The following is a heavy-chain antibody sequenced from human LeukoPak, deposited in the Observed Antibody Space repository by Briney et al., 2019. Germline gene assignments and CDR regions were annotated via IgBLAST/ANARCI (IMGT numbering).Heavy chain of an antibody. CDR2: ISAYKSNT. CDR3: ARDRIGPSDY. Sequence: ASVKVSCNASGYTFTSNGISWGRQAPGQGLEGMGRISAYKSNTNYAQKLQGRVTMTTDTSTSTAYMELRSLRSDDTAVYYCARDRIGPSDYWGQGTLVTVSS. V-gene: IGHV1-18*01. D-gene: IGHD2-15*01. CDR1: GYTFTSNG. J-gene: IGHJ4*02.